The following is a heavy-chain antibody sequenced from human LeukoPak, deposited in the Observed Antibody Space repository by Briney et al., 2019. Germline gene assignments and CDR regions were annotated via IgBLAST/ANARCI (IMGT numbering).Heavy chain of an antibody. J-gene: IGHJ3*02. CDR1: GFTFSSYA. V-gene: IGHV3-23*01. CDR2: ISGSGGST. Sequence: GGSLRLSCAASGFTFSSYAMSWVRQAPGEGLEWVSAISGSGGSTYYADSVKGRFTISRDNSKNTLYLQMNSLRAEDTAVYYCAKDSYDFWSGQDAFDIWGQGTMVTVSS. D-gene: IGHD3-3*01. CDR3: AKDSYDFWSGQDAFDI.